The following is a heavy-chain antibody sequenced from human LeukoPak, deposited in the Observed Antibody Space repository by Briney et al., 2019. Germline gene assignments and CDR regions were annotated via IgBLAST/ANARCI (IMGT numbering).Heavy chain of an antibody. CDR1: GYTFTSYG. Sequence: ASVTVSCKASGYTFTSYGISWVRQAPGQGLEWMGWISAYNGNTNYAQKLQGRVTMTTDTSTSTAYMELRSLRPDDTAVYYCARDAGTVTPGAYYYYYGMDVWGQGTTVTVSS. V-gene: IGHV1-18*01. CDR2: ISAYNGNT. D-gene: IGHD4-17*01. CDR3: ARDAGTVTPGAYYYYYGMDV. J-gene: IGHJ6*02.